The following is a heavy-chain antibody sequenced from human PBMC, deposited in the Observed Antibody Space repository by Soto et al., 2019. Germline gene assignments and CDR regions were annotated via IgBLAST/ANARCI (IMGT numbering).Heavy chain of an antibody. CDR2: IRSSGTTI. D-gene: IGHD6-25*01. J-gene: IGHJ6*02. CDR1: GFTFNFYS. CDR3: AIARSDFYYYAMDV. Sequence: EVQLVESGGGWVQPGGSLRLSCAASGFTFNFYSMNWVRQAPGKGLEWVSYIRSSGTTISYGDSVKGRFTISRDDAKSTLYRQTNSLRDEDTAVYYCAIARSDFYYYAMDVWGQGTTVTVSS. V-gene: IGHV3-48*02.